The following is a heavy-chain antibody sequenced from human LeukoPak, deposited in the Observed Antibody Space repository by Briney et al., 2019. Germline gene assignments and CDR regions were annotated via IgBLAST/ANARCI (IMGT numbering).Heavy chain of an antibody. CDR2: INHSGST. D-gene: IGHD6-13*01. CDR3: ARGIAAADYYYYYYMDV. Sequence: SETLSLTFAVYGGSFSGYYWSWIRQPPGKGLEWIGEINHSGSTNYNPSLKSRVTISVDTSKNQFSLKLSSVTAADTPVYYCARGIAAADYYYYYYMDVWGKGTTVTVSS. CDR1: GGSFSGYY. V-gene: IGHV4-34*01. J-gene: IGHJ6*03.